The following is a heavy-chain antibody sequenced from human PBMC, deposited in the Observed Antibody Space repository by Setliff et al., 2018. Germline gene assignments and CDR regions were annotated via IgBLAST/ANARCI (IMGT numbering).Heavy chain of an antibody. Sequence: TSETLSLTCAVYGGSFSGYYWSWIRQHPGKGLEWVGEINHSGSTNYNPSLKSRVTISVDTSKNQFSLKLSSVTAADTAVYYCARGRIQLWKYYFDYWGQGTLVTVSS. V-gene: IGHV4-34*01. D-gene: IGHD5-18*01. CDR3: ARGRIQLWKYYFDY. J-gene: IGHJ4*02. CDR2: INHSGST. CDR1: GGSFSGYY.